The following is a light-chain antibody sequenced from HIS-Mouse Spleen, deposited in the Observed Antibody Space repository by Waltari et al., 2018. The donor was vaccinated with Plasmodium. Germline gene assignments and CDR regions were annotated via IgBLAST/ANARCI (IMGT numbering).Light chain of an antibody. CDR1: ALPKQY. V-gene: IGLV3-10*01. J-gene: IGLJ3*02. CDR3: YSTDSSGNHRV. Sequence: SYELTQPPSVSVSPGQTARITCSGDALPKQYAYWYQQKSGQAHVLVIYEDSKRPSGIPERVSGSSSGTMATLTISGAQVEDEADYYCYSTDSSGNHRVFGGGTKLTVL. CDR2: EDS.